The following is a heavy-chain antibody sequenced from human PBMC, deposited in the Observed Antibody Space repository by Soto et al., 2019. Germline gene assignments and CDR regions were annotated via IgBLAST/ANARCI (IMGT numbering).Heavy chain of an antibody. CDR3: ARDIGSSGWYGGLDAFDI. V-gene: IGHV4-59*01. D-gene: IGHD6-19*01. J-gene: IGHJ3*02. Sequence: SETLSLTCTVSGGSISSYYWSWIRQPPGKGLEWIGYIYYSGSTNYNPSLKSRVTISVDTPKNQFSLKLSSVTAADTAVYYCARDIGSSGWYGGLDAFDIWGQGTMVTVSS. CDR1: GGSISSYY. CDR2: IYYSGST.